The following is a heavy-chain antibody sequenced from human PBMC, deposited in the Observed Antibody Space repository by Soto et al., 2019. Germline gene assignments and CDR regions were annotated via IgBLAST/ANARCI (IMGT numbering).Heavy chain of an antibody. Sequence: ASVKVSCKASGYTFTSYYMHWVRQAPGQGLEWMGIINPSGGSTSYAQKFQGRVTMTRDTSTSTVYMELSSLRSEDTAVYYCASTYYDYIWGSYRYTGWFDPWGQGTLVTVSS. CDR3: ASTYYDYIWGSYRYTGWFDP. CDR2: INPSGGST. CDR1: GYTFTSYY. J-gene: IGHJ5*02. V-gene: IGHV1-46*03. D-gene: IGHD3-16*02.